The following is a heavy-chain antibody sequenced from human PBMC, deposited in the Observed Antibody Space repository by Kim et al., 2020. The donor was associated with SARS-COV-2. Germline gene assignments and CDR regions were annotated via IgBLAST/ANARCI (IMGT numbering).Heavy chain of an antibody. Sequence: ASVKVSCKASGYTFTGYYMHWVRQAPGQGLEWMGRINPNSGGTNYAQKFQGRVTLTRDTSISTGYMELSRLRSDDTAVYYCARVPNPWGSSVPLEDYYYG. D-gene: IGHD6-6*01. CDR3: ARVPNPWGSSVPLEDYYYG. CDR1: GYTFTGYY. V-gene: IGHV1-2*06. CDR2: INPNSGGT. J-gene: IGHJ6*01.